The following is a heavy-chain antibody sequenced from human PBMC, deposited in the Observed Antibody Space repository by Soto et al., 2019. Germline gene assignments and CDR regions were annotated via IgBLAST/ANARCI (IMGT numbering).Heavy chain of an antibody. Sequence: GASVKVSCKASGGTFSSYAISWVRQAPGQGLEWMGGIIPIFGTANYAQKFQGRVTITADKSTSTAYMELSSLRSEDTAVYYCARAGGNYDQFGSAFDIWGQGTMVTVSS. D-gene: IGHD1-7*01. CDR3: ARAGGNYDQFGSAFDI. V-gene: IGHV1-69*06. J-gene: IGHJ3*02. CDR1: GGTFSSYA. CDR2: IIPIFGTA.